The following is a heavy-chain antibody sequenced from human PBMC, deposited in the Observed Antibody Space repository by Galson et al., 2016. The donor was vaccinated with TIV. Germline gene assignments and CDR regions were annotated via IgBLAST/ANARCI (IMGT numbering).Heavy chain of an antibody. CDR2: INPSNDVT. J-gene: IGHJ3*02. V-gene: IGHV1-2*06. CDR1: GYTFTGYY. D-gene: IGHD6-13*01. CDR3: ASPQAAAGIDAFDI. Sequence: SCKASGYTFTGYYIHWVRQAPGQGLEWMGRINPSNDVTDYAQNFQGRVTMTRDTSITTVYMELSSLRSDDTAVYYCASPQAAAGIDAFDIWGQGTMVIVSS.